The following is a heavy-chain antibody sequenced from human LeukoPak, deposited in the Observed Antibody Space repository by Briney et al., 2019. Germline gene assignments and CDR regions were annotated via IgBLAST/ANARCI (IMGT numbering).Heavy chain of an antibody. J-gene: IGHJ4*02. CDR3: ARGSIYSSGWDYYFDY. CDR1: GGSISSYY. V-gene: IGHV4-4*07. D-gene: IGHD6-19*01. Sequence: SETLSLTCTVSGGSISSYYWSWIRQPAGKGLEWIGRIYTSGSTNYNPFLKSRVTMSVDTSKNQFSLKLSSVTAADTAVYYCARGSIYSSGWDYYFDYWGQGTLVTVSS. CDR2: IYTSGST.